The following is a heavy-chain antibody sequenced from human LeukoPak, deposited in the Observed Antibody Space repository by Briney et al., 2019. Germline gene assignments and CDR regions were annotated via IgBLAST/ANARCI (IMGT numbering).Heavy chain of an antibody. Sequence: SETLSLTCAVYGGSFSGYYWSWLRQPPGKGLEWIGEINHSGSTNYNPSLKSRVTISVDTSKNQFSLKLSSVTAADTAVYYCARGVKYSSSWYRAYFQHWGQGTLVTVSS. J-gene: IGHJ1*01. CDR3: ARGVKYSSSWYRAYFQH. CDR2: INHSGST. D-gene: IGHD6-13*01. V-gene: IGHV4-34*01. CDR1: GGSFSGYY.